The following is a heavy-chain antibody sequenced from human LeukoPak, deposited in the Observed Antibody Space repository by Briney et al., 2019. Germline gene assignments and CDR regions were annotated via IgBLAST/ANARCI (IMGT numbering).Heavy chain of an antibody. J-gene: IGHJ4*02. CDR2: ISCDGSNK. CDR1: GFTFSSYA. V-gene: IGHV3-30-3*01. CDR3: AKDRAVAVLYYFDY. D-gene: IGHD6-19*01. Sequence: PGRSLRLSCAASGFTFSSYAMHWVRQAPGKGLEWVAVISCDGSNKYYADSVKGRFTISRDNSKNTLYLQMNSLRAEDTAVYYCAKDRAVAVLYYFDYWGQGTLVTVSS.